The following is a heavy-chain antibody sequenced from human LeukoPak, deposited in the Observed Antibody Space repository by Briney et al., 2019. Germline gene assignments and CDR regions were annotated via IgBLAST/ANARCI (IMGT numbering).Heavy chain of an antibody. J-gene: IGHJ4*02. CDR1: GFIASNNY. CDR3: ATPKYTNGPLNY. D-gene: IGHD2-8*01. V-gene: IGHV3-53*01. CDR2: LYNTGDT. Sequence: PGGSLRLSCAASGFIASNNYMSWVRQAPGKGLEWVSVLYNTGDTYYADSVKGRFTISRDNSKNTLYLQMSSLRTEDTAVYYCATPKYTNGPLNYWGQGTLVTVSS.